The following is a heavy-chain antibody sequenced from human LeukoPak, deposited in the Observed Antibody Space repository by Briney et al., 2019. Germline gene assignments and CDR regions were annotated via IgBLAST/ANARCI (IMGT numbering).Heavy chain of an antibody. CDR3: AREVGMIRGARSAIDI. CDR1: GVSISTAYYY. D-gene: IGHD3-10*01. V-gene: IGHV4-61*02. J-gene: IGHJ3*02. Sequence: PSETLSLTCTVSGVSISTAYYYCNWIRQPAGKGLEWIGRIYTSGSTNYNPSLKSRVNISIDTSKNQCSLTLTSVTATDTAVYYCAREVGMIRGARSAIDIWGQGTVVTISS. CDR2: IYTSGST.